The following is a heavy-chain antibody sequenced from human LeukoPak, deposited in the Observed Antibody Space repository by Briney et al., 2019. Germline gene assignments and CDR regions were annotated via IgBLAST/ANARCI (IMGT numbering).Heavy chain of an antibody. V-gene: IGHV3-21*01. CDR2: ISGRSDYI. Sequence: SGGSLRLSCAASGFTFRSSSMTWVRQAPGKGLEWVSSISGRSDYIYYADSVRGRFTISRDNAENSLYLQMNSLRAEDTALYFCVRGGISSSGPSDYWGQGTLVTVSS. D-gene: IGHD6-6*01. J-gene: IGHJ4*02. CDR3: VRGGISSSGPSDY. CDR1: GFTFRSSS.